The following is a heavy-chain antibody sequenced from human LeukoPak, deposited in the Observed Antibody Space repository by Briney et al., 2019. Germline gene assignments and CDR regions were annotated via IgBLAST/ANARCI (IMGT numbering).Heavy chain of an antibody. CDR3: ARDLVVVPAAPIYY. Sequence: GGSLRLSCAASGFTFSSYWMSWVRQAPGKGLEWVANIKQDGSEKYYVDSVKGRFTISRDNAKNSLYLQLHSLRAEDTAVYYCARDLVVVPAAPIYYWGQGTLVTVSS. D-gene: IGHD2-2*01. CDR2: IKQDGSEK. CDR1: GFTFSSYW. V-gene: IGHV3-7*01. J-gene: IGHJ4*02.